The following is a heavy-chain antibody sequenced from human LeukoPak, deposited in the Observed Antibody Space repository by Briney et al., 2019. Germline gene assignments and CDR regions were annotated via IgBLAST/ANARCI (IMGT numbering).Heavy chain of an antibody. D-gene: IGHD3-22*01. Sequence: GASVKVSCKASGGTFSSYAISWVRQAPGQGLEWMGGIIPIFGTANYAQKFQGRVTITADKSTSTAYMELSSLRSEDTAVYFCAREGGLHNDDRSAYLPWGYWGQGTLVTVSS. CDR2: IIPIFGTA. CDR1: GGTFSSYA. CDR3: AREGGLHNDDRSAYLPWGY. J-gene: IGHJ4*02. V-gene: IGHV1-69*06.